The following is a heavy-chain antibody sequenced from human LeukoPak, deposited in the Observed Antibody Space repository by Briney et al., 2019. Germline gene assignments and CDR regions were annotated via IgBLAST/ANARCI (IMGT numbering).Heavy chain of an antibody. CDR3: ARDRAYNTFHY. V-gene: IGHV3-7*01. CDR2: IKEDGSQK. D-gene: IGHD2-21*01. Sequence: PGGSLRLSCAASGFTFSSSWMTWLRQAPGKGLEWVANIKEDGSQKNYVDSVKGRFTISRDNAKNSLYLQMNSLRVEDTAVYYCARDRAYNTFHYWGQGTLVTVSS. J-gene: IGHJ4*02. CDR1: GFTFSSSW.